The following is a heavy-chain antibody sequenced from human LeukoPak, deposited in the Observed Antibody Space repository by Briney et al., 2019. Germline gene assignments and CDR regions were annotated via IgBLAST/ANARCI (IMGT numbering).Heavy chain of an antibody. J-gene: IGHJ3*02. CDR2: ISYDGSNK. D-gene: IGHD6-13*01. CDR1: GFTFSSYA. Sequence: PGGSLRLSRAASGFTFSSYAMHWVRQAPGKGLEWVAVISYDGSNKYYADSVKGRFTISRDNSKNTLYLQMNSLRAEDTAVYYCARGVSSSWNFAFDIWGQGTVVTVSS. CDR3: ARGVSSSWNFAFDI. V-gene: IGHV3-30-3*01.